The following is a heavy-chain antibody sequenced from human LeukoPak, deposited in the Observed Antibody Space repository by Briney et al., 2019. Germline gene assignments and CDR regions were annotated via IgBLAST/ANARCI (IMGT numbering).Heavy chain of an antibody. Sequence: ASVKVSCKASGYTFTDYYMQWVRQAPGQGLEWMGWINPNSGGTNYAQKFQGRVTMTRDTSISTAYMELSRLRSDDTAAYYCAKGAVAEQSEYFQYWGQGTLDSVSS. CDR1: GYTFTDYY. J-gene: IGHJ1*01. CDR3: AKGAVAEQSEYFQY. V-gene: IGHV1-2*02. D-gene: IGHD6-19*01. CDR2: INPNSGGT.